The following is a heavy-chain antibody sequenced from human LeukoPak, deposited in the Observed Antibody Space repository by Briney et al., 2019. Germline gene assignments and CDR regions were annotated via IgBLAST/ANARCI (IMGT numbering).Heavy chain of an antibody. CDR2: IYNSWNT. CDR3: AGTAPGTGNWFDP. Sequence: GSLRLSCAASGFVFSTHSMNWVRQAPGKGLEWIGYIYNSWNTNYTPSLKSRVTILEDTSKNQFSLKLSSVTAADTAVYYCAGTAPGTGNWFDPWGQGTLVTVSS. CDR1: GFVFSTHS. V-gene: IGHV4-4*09. D-gene: IGHD6-13*01. J-gene: IGHJ5*02.